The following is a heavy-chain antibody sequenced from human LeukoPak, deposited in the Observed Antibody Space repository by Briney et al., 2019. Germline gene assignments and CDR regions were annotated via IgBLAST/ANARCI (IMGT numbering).Heavy chain of an antibody. V-gene: IGHV4-34*01. Sequence: PSETLSLTCAVYGGSFSGYYWSWIRQPPGKGLEWIGEINHSGSTNYNPSLKSRVTISVDTSKNQFSLKLSSVTAADTAVYYCARAGRYFDWFPYYFDYWGQGTLVTVSS. CDR1: GGSFSGYY. J-gene: IGHJ4*02. CDR3: ARAGRYFDWFPYYFDY. CDR2: INHSGST. D-gene: IGHD3-9*01.